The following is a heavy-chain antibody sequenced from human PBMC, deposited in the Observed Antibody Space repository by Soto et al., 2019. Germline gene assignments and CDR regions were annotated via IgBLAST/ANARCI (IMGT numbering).Heavy chain of an antibody. CDR3: ARDGSSWYDYYYGMDV. CDR1: GGTFSSYT. V-gene: IGHV1-69*04. CDR2: IIPILGIA. D-gene: IGHD6-13*01. Sequence: ASVKVSCKASGGTFSSYTISWVRQAPGQGLEWMGRIIPILGIANYAQKFQGRVTITADKSTSTAYMELSSLRSEGTAVYYCARDGSSWYDYYYGMDVWGQGTTVTVSS. J-gene: IGHJ6*02.